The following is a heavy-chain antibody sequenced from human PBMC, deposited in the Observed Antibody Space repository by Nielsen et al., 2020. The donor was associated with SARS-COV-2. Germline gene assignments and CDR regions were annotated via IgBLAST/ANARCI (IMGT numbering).Heavy chain of an antibody. Sequence: SLKISCAASGFTFLDYAMYWVRQPPGKGLEWVASLTGDSGRVAYADSVKGRFTISRDNAKNSLYLQMNSLRAEDTAVYYCAILMVTDGSDYWGQGTLVTVSS. CDR3: AILMVTDGSDY. V-gene: IGHV3-9*01. D-gene: IGHD2-8*01. CDR2: LTGDSGRV. CDR1: GFTFLDYA. J-gene: IGHJ4*02.